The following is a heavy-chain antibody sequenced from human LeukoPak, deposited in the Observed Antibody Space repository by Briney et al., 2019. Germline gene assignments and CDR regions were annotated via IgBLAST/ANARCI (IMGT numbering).Heavy chain of an antibody. J-gene: IGHJ4*02. CDR1: GFTVSTDN. D-gene: IGHD3-10*01. CDR2: VYSGNDGT. CDR3: TKRSRGYYDY. Sequence: GGSLRLSCAASGFTVSTDNMSLVRQVPGKGLEWVSLVYSGNDGTNYADSVRGRFTISRDDSKHMVYLQMNNLRLEDAAVYYCTKRSRGYYDYWGQGTLVTVSS. V-gene: IGHV3-66*02.